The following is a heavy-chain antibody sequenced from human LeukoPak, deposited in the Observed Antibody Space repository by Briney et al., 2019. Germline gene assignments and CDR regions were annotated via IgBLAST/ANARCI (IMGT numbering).Heavy chain of an antibody. D-gene: IGHD5-24*01. CDR3: ARREGYGNRVIDY. CDR1: GGSISSSSYY. V-gene: IGHV4-39*01. CDR2: IYYSGST. J-gene: IGHJ4*02. Sequence: SETLSLTCTDSGGSISSSSYYWGWIRQPPGKGLEWIGSIYYSGSTYYNPSLKSRVTISVDTSKNQFSLKLSSVTAADTAVYYCARREGYGNRVIDYWGQGTLVTVSS.